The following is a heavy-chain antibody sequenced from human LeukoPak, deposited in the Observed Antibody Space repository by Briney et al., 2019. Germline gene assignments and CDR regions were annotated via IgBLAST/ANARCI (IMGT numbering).Heavy chain of an antibody. J-gene: IGHJ4*02. CDR1: GFSFSSYS. Sequence: GGSLRLSCAASGFSFSSYSMNWVRQAPGKGLEWVSSISSSSSYIYYADSVKGRFTISRDNAKNSLYLQMNSLRAEDTAVYYCARDLGGWVFDYWGQGTLVTVSS. CDR2: ISSSSSYI. CDR3: ARDLGGWVFDY. D-gene: IGHD2-15*01. V-gene: IGHV3-21*01.